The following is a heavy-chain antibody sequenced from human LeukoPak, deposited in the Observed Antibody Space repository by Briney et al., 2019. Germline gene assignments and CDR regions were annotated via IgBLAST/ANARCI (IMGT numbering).Heavy chain of an antibody. J-gene: IGHJ4*02. Sequence: GGSLRLSCAASGFSFSSYEMNWVRQAPGKGLEWVSYISSSGSTIYYADSVKGRFTISRDNAKNSLYLQMNSLRAEDTAVYYCARNLAVAGKGPGDYWGERTLVSVSS. CDR3: ARNLAVAGKGPGDY. D-gene: IGHD6-19*01. CDR1: GFSFSSYE. V-gene: IGHV3-48*03. CDR2: ISSSGSTI.